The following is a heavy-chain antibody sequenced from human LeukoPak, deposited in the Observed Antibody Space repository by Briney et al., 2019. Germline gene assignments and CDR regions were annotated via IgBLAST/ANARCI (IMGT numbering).Heavy chain of an antibody. CDR3: AGSYGSGSYPVTLDY. D-gene: IGHD3-10*01. V-gene: IGHV4-34*01. Sequence: PSETLSLTCAVYGGSFSGYYWSWIRQPPGKGLEWIGEINHSGSTNYNPSLKSRVTISVDTSKNQFSLKLSSVTAADTAVYYCAGSYGSGSYPVTLDYWGQGTLVTVSS. CDR1: GGSFSGYY. J-gene: IGHJ4*02. CDR2: INHSGST.